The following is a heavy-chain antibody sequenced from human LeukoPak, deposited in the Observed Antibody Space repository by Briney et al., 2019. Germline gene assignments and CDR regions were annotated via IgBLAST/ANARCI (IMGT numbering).Heavy chain of an antibody. D-gene: IGHD6-13*01. CDR2: ISYDGSNK. J-gene: IGHJ4*02. CDR3: ARGYSSSWYLFDY. Sequence: PGGSLRLSCAASGFTFSSYAMHWVRQAPGKGLEWVAVISYDGSNKYYADSVKGRFTISRDNSKNTLYLQMNSLRAEDTAVYYCARGYSSSWYLFDYWGQGTLVTVSS. V-gene: IGHV3-30*04. CDR1: GFTFSSYA.